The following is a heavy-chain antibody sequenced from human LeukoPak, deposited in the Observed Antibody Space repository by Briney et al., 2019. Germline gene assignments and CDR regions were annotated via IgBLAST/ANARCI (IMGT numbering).Heavy chain of an antibody. CDR2: IIPIFGTA. CDR1: GCTFSSYA. J-gene: IGHJ3*02. CDR3: AREGGGKGAFDI. V-gene: IGHV1-69*13. Sequence: SVELSCKASGCTFSSYAINWVRQAPGQGLEWMGGIIPIFGTANYAQKFQGRVTITADESTNTAYMELSSLRSEDTAVYYCAREGGGKGAFDIWGQGTMVTVSS. D-gene: IGHD3-16*01.